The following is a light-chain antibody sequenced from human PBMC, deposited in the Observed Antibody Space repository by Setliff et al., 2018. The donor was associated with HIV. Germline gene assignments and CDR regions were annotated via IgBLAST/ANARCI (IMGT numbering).Light chain of an antibody. J-gene: IGLJ1*01. CDR3: CSNTGSNTFV. Sequence: QSALTQPASVSGSPGQSIAISCTGTSSDVGGYNYVSWYQQHPGKAPKLMIYQATRRPSGVSNRFSGSKSGNVASLTISGLQAEDEADYYCCSNTGSNTFVFGTGTKVTVL. CDR2: QAT. CDR1: SSDVGGYNY. V-gene: IGLV2-14*01.